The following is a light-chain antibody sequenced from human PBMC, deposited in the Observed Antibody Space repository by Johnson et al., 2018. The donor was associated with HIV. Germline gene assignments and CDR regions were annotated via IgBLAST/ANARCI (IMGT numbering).Light chain of an antibody. CDR1: SSNIGNNY. CDR3: GTWDSSLSAGV. V-gene: IGLV1-51*01. Sequence: QSVLTQPPSVSAAPGQKVTISCSGSSSNIGNNYVSWYQQFPGTAPKLLIYDNNKRPSGIPDRFSGSKSGTSATLGITGLQTGDEADYYCGTWDSSLSAGVFGTGTKVTGL. J-gene: IGLJ1*01. CDR2: DNN.